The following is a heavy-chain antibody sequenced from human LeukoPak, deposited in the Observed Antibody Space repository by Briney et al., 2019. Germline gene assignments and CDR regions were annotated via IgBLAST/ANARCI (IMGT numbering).Heavy chain of an antibody. D-gene: IGHD3-16*01. CDR2: IYYTGET. CDR3: ASSPPGDYGIGI. Sequence: PSETLSLTCSVPGGSIYTYYWSWIRQPPGKGLEWIGYIYYTGETRSNPSLKSRVTMSIDTSKIQFSLTLNSVTAADTAVYYCASSPPGDYGIGIWGQGTLVTVSS. V-gene: IGHV4-59*08. CDR1: GGSIYTYY. J-gene: IGHJ4*02.